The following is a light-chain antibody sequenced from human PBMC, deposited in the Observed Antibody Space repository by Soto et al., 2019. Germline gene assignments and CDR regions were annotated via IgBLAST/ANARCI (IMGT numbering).Light chain of an antibody. CDR1: SSDVGGYNY. CDR3: TSYTYYITPYIL. CDR2: EVS. J-gene: IGLJ2*01. V-gene: IGLV2-14*01. Sequence: QSALTQPASVSGSPGQSITISCTGTSSDVGGYNYVSWYQQHPGKAPKLMISEVSKRPSGVSNRFSGSKSGNTASLTISGLQAEDEAYYYCTSYTYYITPYILFGGGTKVTVL.